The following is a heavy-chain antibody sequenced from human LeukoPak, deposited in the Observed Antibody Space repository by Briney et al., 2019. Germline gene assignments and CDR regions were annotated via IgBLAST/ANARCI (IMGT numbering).Heavy chain of an antibody. Sequence: GGSLRLSCAASGFTFSSYAMSWVRQAPGKGLEWVSAISGSGGSSYYADSVKGRFTISRDNSKNTLYLQMNSLRAEDTAVYYCAPTVPAAIPAPESIDYWSQGTLVTVTS. D-gene: IGHD2-2*02. J-gene: IGHJ4*02. CDR3: APTVPAAIPAPESIDY. CDR1: GFTFSSYA. CDR2: ISGSGGSS. V-gene: IGHV3-23*01.